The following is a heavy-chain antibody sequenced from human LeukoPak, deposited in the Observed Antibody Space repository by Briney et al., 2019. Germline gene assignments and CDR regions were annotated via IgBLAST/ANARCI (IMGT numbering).Heavy chain of an antibody. CDR3: AKDGGRDKTDIPYYYMDV. V-gene: IGHV3-30*02. J-gene: IGHJ6*03. Sequence: PGGSLRLSCAASGFTFSSYGMHWVRQAPGKGLEWVAFIRYDGSNKYYADSVEGRFTISRDNSKNTLYLQMNSLGAEDTAVYYCAKDGGRDKTDIPYYYMDVWGKGTTVTVSS. CDR2: IRYDGSNK. D-gene: IGHD2-15*01. CDR1: GFTFSSYG.